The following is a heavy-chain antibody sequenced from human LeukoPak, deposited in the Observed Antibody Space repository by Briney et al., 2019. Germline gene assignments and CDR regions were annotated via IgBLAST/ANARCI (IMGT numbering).Heavy chain of an antibody. D-gene: IGHD6-19*01. V-gene: IGHV3-21*01. CDR3: ARDYRAYSSGWYFGY. CDR2: ISSSSSYI. J-gene: IGHJ4*02. CDR1: GFTFSSYS. Sequence: PGGSLRLSCAASGFTFSSYSMNWVRQAPGKGLGGVSSISSSSSYIYYADSVKGRFTISRDNAKNSLYLQMNSLRAEDTAVYYCARDYRAYSSGWYFGYWGQGTLVTVSS.